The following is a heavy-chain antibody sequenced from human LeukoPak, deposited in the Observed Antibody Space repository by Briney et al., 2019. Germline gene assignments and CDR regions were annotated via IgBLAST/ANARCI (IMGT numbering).Heavy chain of an antibody. CDR2: ISSSSSYI. CDR3: AKSRSPGFDY. V-gene: IGHV3-21*04. CDR1: GFTFSSYS. Sequence: GGSLRLSCAASGFTFSSYSMNWVRQAPGKGLEWVSSISSSSSYIYYADSVKGRFTISRDNSKNTLYLQMNSLRAEDTAVYYCAKSRSPGFDYWGQGTLVTVSS. J-gene: IGHJ4*02.